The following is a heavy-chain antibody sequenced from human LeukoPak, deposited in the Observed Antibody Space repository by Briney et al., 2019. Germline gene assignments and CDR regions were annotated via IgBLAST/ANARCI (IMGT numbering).Heavy chain of an antibody. J-gene: IGHJ3*02. CDR3: ATLGYNWNDAVDAFDI. Sequence: ASVKVSCKASGYTFTGYYMHWVRQAPGQGLEWMGWINPNSGGTNYAQKFQGRVTMTRDTSISTAYMELSRLRSDDTAVYYCATLGYNWNDAVDAFDIWGQGTMVTVSS. D-gene: IGHD1-1*01. CDR1: GYTFTGYY. CDR2: INPNSGGT. V-gene: IGHV1-2*02.